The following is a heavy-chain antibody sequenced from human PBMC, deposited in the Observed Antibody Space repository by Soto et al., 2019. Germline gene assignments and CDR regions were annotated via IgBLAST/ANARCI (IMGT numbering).Heavy chain of an antibody. Sequence: LRLSCEPCGGTVSIYPMTRDRQTPGKGLEWVSAISGSGGSTYYADSVKGRFTISRDNSKNTLYLQMNSLRAEDTAVYYFSKDLDHGGPAPVGLEYWGQRTLVTVTS. CDR2: ISGSGGST. D-gene: IGHD4-17*01. CDR3: SKDLDHGGPAPVGLEY. V-gene: IGHV3-23*01. J-gene: IGHJ4*02. CDR1: GGTVSIYP.